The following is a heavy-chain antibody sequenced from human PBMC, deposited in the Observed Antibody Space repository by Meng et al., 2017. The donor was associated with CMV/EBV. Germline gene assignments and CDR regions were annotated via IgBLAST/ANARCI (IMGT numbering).Heavy chain of an antibody. CDR2: INHSGST. CDR1: GGSFSGYY. J-gene: IGHJ4*02. CDR3: ARVWDSGWDY. Sequence: QAQLQQWAEGLLKPSQTLSLTGAVYGGSFSGYYWSWIRQPPGKGLEWIGEINHSGSTNYNPSLKSRVTISVDTSKNQFSLKLSSVTAADTAVYYCARVWDSGWDYWGQGTLVTVSS. D-gene: IGHD3-22*01. V-gene: IGHV4-34*01.